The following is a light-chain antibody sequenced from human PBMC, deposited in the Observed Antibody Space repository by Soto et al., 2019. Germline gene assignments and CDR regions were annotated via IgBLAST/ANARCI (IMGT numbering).Light chain of an antibody. Sequence: VLTQSPGTLSLSPGERATLSCRASQGVAAYYLAWYQQKRGQAPRLLIYAASSRVTGIPDRFSGSGSGSDFTLTISRLEPEDFSLYYFHPYETGPLTFGPGTKVDIK. V-gene: IGKV3-20*01. CDR3: HPYETGPLT. J-gene: IGKJ3*01. CDR1: QGVAAYY. CDR2: AAS.